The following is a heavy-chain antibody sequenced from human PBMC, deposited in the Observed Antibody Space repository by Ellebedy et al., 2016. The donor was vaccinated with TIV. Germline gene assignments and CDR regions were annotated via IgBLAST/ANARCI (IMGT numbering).Heavy chain of an antibody. CDR2: IGSSVSTI. J-gene: IGHJ3*02. CDR1: GFTFSSYS. V-gene: IGHV3-48*04. D-gene: IGHD1-26*01. CDR3: ARGVGSRLNHAFDI. Sequence: PGGSLRLSCAASGFTFSSYSMNWVLQAPGKGLEWVSYIGSSVSTIYYADSMKGRFTISRDNAKNSLYLQMNSLRAEDTAVYYCARGVGSRLNHAFDIWGQGTMVTVSS.